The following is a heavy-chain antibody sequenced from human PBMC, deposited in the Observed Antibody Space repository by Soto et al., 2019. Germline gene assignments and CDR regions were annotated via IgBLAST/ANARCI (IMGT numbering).Heavy chain of an antibody. V-gene: IGHV3-23*01. CDR1: GFTFSSYA. CDR3: AKDLGRDILTNDAFDI. D-gene: IGHD3-9*01. Sequence: GGSLRLSCAASGFTFSSYAMSWVRQAPGKGLEWVSAISGSGGSTYYADSVKGRFTISRDNSKNTLYLQMNSLRAEDTAVYYCAKDLGRDILTNDAFDIWGQGTMVTV. J-gene: IGHJ3*02. CDR2: ISGSGGST.